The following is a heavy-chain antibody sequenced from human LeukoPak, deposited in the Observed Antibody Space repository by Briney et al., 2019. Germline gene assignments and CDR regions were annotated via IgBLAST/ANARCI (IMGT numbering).Heavy chain of an antibody. CDR1: GYTFTSYG. Sequence: ASVKVSCKASGYTFTSYGFNWVRQAPGQGLEWMGWIIAYNGNTNYAQKLQGRVTMTTDTSTSTAYMELRSLRSDDTAVYYCARGGLRYSSGWYAGGDYWGQGTLVTVSS. D-gene: IGHD6-19*01. V-gene: IGHV1-18*01. CDR2: IIAYNGNT. CDR3: ARGGLRYSSGWYAGGDY. J-gene: IGHJ4*02.